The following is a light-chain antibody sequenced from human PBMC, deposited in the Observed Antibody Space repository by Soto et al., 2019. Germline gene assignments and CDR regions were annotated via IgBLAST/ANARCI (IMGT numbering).Light chain of an antibody. CDR3: QQYNNWYT. Sequence: EIDMTQSPATLSVSPGERATLSCRASQSVNSNLAWYQHKPGQAPRLLVYGASTRATGISARFSGSGSGTEFTLTISSLQSEDFAVYYCQQYNNWYTFGQGTK. V-gene: IGKV3-15*01. CDR2: GAS. J-gene: IGKJ2*01. CDR1: QSVNSN.